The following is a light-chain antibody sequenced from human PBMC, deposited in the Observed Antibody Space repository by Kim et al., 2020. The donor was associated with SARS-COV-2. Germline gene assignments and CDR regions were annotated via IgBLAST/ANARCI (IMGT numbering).Light chain of an antibody. CDR2: DAS. CDR3: QQRSNWPLT. CDR1: QSVSSY. V-gene: IGKV3-11*01. Sequence: LSTGERATPSCRASQSVSSYLAWYQQTPGQTPRLLIYDASNRATGIPARFSGSGSGTDFTLTISSLEPEDFAVYYCQQRSNWPLTFGGGTKVDI. J-gene: IGKJ4*01.